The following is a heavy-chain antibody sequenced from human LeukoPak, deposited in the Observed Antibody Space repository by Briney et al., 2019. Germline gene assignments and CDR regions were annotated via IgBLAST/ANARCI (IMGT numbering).Heavy chain of an antibody. CDR1: GFTFSTYW. Sequence: GGSLRLSCPASGFTFSTYWMAWVRQAPGKGLEWVANIKGDESAKHQADSVKGRFTISRDNAQNSVYLQMSSLRGEDTAVYYCARDVVGSLDYWGQGTLVTVSS. D-gene: IGHD1-26*01. V-gene: IGHV3-7*01. CDR3: ARDVVGSLDY. J-gene: IGHJ4*02. CDR2: IKGDESAK.